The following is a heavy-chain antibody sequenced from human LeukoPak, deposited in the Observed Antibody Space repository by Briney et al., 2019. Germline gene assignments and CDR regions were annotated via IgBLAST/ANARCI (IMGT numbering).Heavy chain of an antibody. CDR3: TRPRYDSSGYYYAPLDY. Sequence: GGSLRLSCAASGFTFSGSAMHWVRQASGKGLEWVGRIRSKANSYATAYAASVKGRFTISRDDSKNTAYLQMNSLKTEDTAEYYCTRPRYDSSGYYYAPLDYWGQGTLVTVSS. D-gene: IGHD3-22*01. V-gene: IGHV3-73*01. CDR1: GFTFSGSA. CDR2: IRSKANSYAT. J-gene: IGHJ4*02.